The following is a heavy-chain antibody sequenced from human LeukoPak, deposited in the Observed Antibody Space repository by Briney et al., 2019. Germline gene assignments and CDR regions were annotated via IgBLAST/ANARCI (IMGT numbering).Heavy chain of an antibody. CDR3: ARAPSGSSWHYFDY. V-gene: IGHV4-59*08. CDR2: IYYSGST. Sequence: PSETLSLTCTVSGGSISSYYWSWIRQPPGKGLEWIGYIYYSGSTNYNPSLKSRVTISVDTSKNQFSLKLSSVTAADTAVYYCARAPSGSSWHYFDYWGQGTLVTVSS. D-gene: IGHD6-13*01. CDR1: GGSISSYY. J-gene: IGHJ4*02.